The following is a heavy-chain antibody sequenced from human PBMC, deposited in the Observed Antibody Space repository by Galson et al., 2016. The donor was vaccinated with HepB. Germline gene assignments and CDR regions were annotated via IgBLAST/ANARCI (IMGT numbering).Heavy chain of an antibody. CDR2: ISAYNGNT. D-gene: IGHD6-19*01. CDR3: AAAVAGNFDY. V-gene: IGHV1-18*04. Sequence: SVRVSCKASGYTFTSYGITWVRQAPGQGLEWMGWISAYNGNTNYAQKLQGRVTMTTDTSTSTAYMELRSLRSDDTAVYYCAAAVAGNFDYWGQGILVTVSS. J-gene: IGHJ4*02. CDR1: GYTFTSYG.